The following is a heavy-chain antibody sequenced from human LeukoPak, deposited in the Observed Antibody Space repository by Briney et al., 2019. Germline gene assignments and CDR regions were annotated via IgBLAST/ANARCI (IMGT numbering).Heavy chain of an antibody. J-gene: IGHJ5*02. CDR1: GFIFNNYA. CDR3: IRDFRSADL. CDR2: IYVDGRTT. V-gene: IGHV3-74*01. Sequence: GRSLRLSCAGSGFIFNNYAMHWVRQPPGKGLVWVSRIYVDGRTTNYADSVKGRFTISRVNAKNTVYLEMNSLSVEDTATYYCIRDFRSADLWGQGTLVT.